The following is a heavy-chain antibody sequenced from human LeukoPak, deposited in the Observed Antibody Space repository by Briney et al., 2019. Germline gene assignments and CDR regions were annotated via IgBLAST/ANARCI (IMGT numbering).Heavy chain of an antibody. CDR2: ISGSGGST. D-gene: IGHD6-19*01. CDR1: GFTFSSYA. CDR3: ANSPGGSTGWFPDS. Sequence: GGSLRLSCAASGFTFSSYAMSWVRQAPGKGLEWVSAISGSGGSTYYADSVKGRFTISRDNSKNTLYLQMNSLKPEDTAVYYCANSPGGSTGWFPDSWGQGTLVTVSS. J-gene: IGHJ4*02. V-gene: IGHV3-23*01.